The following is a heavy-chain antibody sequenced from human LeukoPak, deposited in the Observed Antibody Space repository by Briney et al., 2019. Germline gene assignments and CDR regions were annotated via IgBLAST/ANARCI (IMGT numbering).Heavy chain of an antibody. CDR3: ARDPRTAIRSEYFQH. CDR1: GFTFSDYY. CDR2: ISGTGSTI. D-gene: IGHD2-2*02. V-gene: IGHV3-11*01. Sequence: KSGGPLRLSCAASGFTFSDYYMTWIRQAPGKGLEWVSYISGTGSTIYYSDSVKGRFTISRDNAKNSLYLQMDSLRVEDTAVYYCARDPRTAIRSEYFQHWGQGTLVTVSS. J-gene: IGHJ1*01.